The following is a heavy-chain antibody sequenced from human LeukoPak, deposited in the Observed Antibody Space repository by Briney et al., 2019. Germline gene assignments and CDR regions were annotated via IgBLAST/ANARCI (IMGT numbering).Heavy chain of an antibody. V-gene: IGHV4-4*02. D-gene: IGHD3-10*01. Sequence: SGTLSLTCAVSGVYISSTVWWTWVRQPPGEGLEWIAEIYHGGSTNYNPSLKSRVTISVDTSKNQFSLKLSSVTAADTAVYYCARRGITMVRGANWFDPWGQGTLVTVSS. CDR3: ARRGITMVRGANWFDP. CDR2: IYHGGST. CDR1: GVYISSTVW. J-gene: IGHJ5*02.